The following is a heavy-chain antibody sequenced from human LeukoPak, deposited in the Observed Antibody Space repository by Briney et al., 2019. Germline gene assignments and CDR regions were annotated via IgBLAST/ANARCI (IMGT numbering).Heavy chain of an antibody. D-gene: IGHD1-7*01. Sequence: SETLSLTCVVSGGSISSNNWWMWVRQPPGKGLEWIGEIYHTGSTSYNSSLKSRVTMSVDKSQNQFSLKLSSVTAADTAVYYCARETTGTTSFDYWGQGTLVTVSS. CDR1: GGSISSNNW. CDR2: IYHTGST. CDR3: ARETTGTTSFDY. J-gene: IGHJ4*02. V-gene: IGHV4/OR15-8*01.